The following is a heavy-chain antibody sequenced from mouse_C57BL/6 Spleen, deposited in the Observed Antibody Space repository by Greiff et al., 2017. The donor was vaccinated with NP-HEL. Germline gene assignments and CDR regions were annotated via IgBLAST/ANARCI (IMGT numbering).Heavy chain of an antibody. V-gene: IGHV1-82*01. J-gene: IGHJ1*03. CDR1: GYAFSSSW. CDR3: ARLPNYCGSSWNWYFDV. Sequence: QVQLQQSGPELVKPGASVKISCKASGYAFSSSWMNWVKQRPGKGLEWIGRIYPGDGDTNYNGKFKGKATLTADKSSSTAYMQLSSLTSEDSAVYYCARLPNYCGSSWNWYFDVWGTGTTVTVSS. D-gene: IGHD1-1*01. CDR2: IYPGDGDT.